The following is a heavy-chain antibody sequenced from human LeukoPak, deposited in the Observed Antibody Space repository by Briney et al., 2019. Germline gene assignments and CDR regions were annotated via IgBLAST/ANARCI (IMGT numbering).Heavy chain of an antibody. D-gene: IGHD2-2*01. CDR3: ASPCSSTSCPDY. Sequence: GGSLRLSCAASGFTFSSYWMHWVRQAPGKGLVWVSRINSDGSSTSCAVSVKGRFTISRDNAKNTLYLQMNSLRAEDTAVYYCASPCSSTSCPDYWGQGTLVTVSS. V-gene: IGHV3-74*01. J-gene: IGHJ4*02. CDR2: INSDGSST. CDR1: GFTFSSYW.